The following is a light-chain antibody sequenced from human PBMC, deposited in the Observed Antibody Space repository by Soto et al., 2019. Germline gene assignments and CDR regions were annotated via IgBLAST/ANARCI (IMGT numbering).Light chain of an antibody. CDR2: DVS. V-gene: IGLV2-11*01. J-gene: IGLJ2*01. Sequence: QSALTPPRSVSGSPGQSVTISCTGTSSDVGGYNYVSWYQQHPGKAPKLMIYDVSKWPSGVPDRFSGSKSGNTASLTISGLQAEDEADYYCCSYAGSFVFGGGTTLPVL. CDR1: SSDVGGYNY. CDR3: CSYAGSFV.